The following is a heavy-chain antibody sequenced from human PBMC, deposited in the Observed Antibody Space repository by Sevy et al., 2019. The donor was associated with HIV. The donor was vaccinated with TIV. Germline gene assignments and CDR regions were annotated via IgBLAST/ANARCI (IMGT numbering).Heavy chain of an antibody. CDR1: GYTCSSNG. V-gene: IGHV1-18*01. D-gene: IGHD3-10*01. CDR3: ARVPTYYYGSATYFDS. Sequence: ASVKVSCKASGYTCSSNGITWVRQAPGQGLEWMGWIGLYNGNSNYAQKFRDRVTMTADTSTSTAYMELRSLRSDDTAVYYCARVPTYYYGSATYFDSWGQGSLVTVSS. J-gene: IGHJ4*02. CDR2: IGLYNGNS.